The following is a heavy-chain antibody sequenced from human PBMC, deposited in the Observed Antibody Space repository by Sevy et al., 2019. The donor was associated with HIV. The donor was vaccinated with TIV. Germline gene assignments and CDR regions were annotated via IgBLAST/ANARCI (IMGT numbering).Heavy chain of an antibody. J-gene: IGHJ3*01. CDR3: ARDTFDKRTYCIRNDPGLRTFDF. CDR2: IPAGATT. V-gene: IGHV4-61*02. D-gene: IGHD2-21*01. Sequence: SETLSLTCTVSGASLSSGPSYWTWIRQPAGKGLEWIGRIPAGATTNYNPSLKSQVTISGDTSKNQFSLRLTSVTPAITAVYYCARDTFDKRTYCIRNDPGLRTFDFWGPGTTVTVSS. CDR1: GASLSSGPSY.